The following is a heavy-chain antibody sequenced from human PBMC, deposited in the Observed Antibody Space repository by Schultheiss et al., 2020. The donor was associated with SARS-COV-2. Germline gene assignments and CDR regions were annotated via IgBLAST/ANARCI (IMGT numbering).Heavy chain of an antibody. J-gene: IGHJ3*02. V-gene: IGHV4-59*01. CDR1: GGSISSYY. Sequence: SETLSLTCTVSGGSISSYYWNWIRQPPGKGLEWIGYIYYSGSTNYNPSLKSRVTISVDTSKNQFSLKLSSVTAADTAVYYCATLYSSSWGDTFDIWGQGTMVTFSS. D-gene: IGHD6-13*01. CDR2: IYYSGST. CDR3: ATLYSSSWGDTFDI.